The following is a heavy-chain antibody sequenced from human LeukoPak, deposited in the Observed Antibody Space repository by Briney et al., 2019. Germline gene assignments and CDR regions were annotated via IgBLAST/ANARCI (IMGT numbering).Heavy chain of an antibody. Sequence: SETLSLTCAVSGGSISSSNWWSWVRQPPGKGLEWIGEIYHSWSTNYNPSLKSRVTISVDKSKNQFSLKLSSVTAADTAVYYCARVGGGSYYDSSGYYSPAWYFDLWGRGTLVTVSS. J-gene: IGHJ2*01. CDR2: IYHSWST. CDR3: ARVGGGSYYDSSGYYSPAWYFDL. V-gene: IGHV4-4*02. CDR1: GGSISSSNW. D-gene: IGHD3-22*01.